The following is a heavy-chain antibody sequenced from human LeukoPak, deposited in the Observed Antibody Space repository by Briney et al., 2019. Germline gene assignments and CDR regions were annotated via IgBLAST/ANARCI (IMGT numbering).Heavy chain of an antibody. V-gene: IGHV3-30*02. CDR2: IRYDGDDE. J-gene: IGHJ4*02. D-gene: IGHD3-3*01. CDR3: AKAPGYDFWSGLSPFD. CDR1: GFTFSTYG. Sequence: PGGSLRLSCASSGFTFSTYGMHWVRQAPGKGLEWVAFIRYDGDDEYYADSVRGRFTISRDNSRNTLYLQMNSLRAEDTAVYYCAKAPGYDFWSGLSPFDWGQGTLVTVSS.